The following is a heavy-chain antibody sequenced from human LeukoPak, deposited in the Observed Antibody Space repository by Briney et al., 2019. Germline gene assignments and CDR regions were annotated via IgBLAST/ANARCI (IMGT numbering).Heavy chain of an antibody. CDR3: ARGDYYDSSGYYYSLSSWYYYGMDV. CDR1: GGSISNYY. V-gene: IGHV4-59*01. Sequence: SETLSLTCTVSGGSISNYYWSWIRQPPGKGLEWIGYIYYSGSTNYNPPLKSRVTISVDTSKNQFSLKLSSVTAADTAVYYCARGDYYDSSGYYYSLSSWYYYGMDVWGQGTTVTASS. D-gene: IGHD3-22*01. J-gene: IGHJ6*02. CDR2: IYYSGST.